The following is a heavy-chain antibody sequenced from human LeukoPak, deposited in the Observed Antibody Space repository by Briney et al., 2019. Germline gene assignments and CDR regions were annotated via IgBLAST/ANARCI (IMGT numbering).Heavy chain of an antibody. CDR2: ISWNSGSI. Sequence: PGGSLRLSCAASGFTFDDYGMSWVRQAPGKGLEWVSGISWNSGSIGYADSVKGRFTISRDNAKNSLYLQMNSLRAEDMALYYCAIGLYYYDSSGHTPSPGAFDIWGQGTMVTVSS. CDR3: AIGLYYYDSSGHTPSPGAFDI. V-gene: IGHV3-9*03. J-gene: IGHJ3*02. CDR1: GFTFDDYG. D-gene: IGHD3-22*01.